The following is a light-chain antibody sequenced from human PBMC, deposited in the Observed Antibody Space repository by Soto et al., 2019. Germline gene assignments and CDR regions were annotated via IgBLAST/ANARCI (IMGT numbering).Light chain of an antibody. CDR3: QQSYNTSLT. V-gene: IGKV1-39*01. CDR2: AAS. J-gene: IGKJ4*01. CDR1: QSISNF. Sequence: DIQMTQSPSSLSASVGDRVTITCRASQSISNFLNWYQQKPGKAPNLLIYAASTLQSGVPSRFSGSGSGTEFTLTVSSLQPEDFATYYCQQSYNTSLTFGGGTRVEI.